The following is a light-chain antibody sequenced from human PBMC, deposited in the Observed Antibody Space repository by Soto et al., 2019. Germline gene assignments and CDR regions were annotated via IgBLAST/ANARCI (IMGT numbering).Light chain of an antibody. V-gene: IGKV2-30*01. Sequence: DVVLTQSPLSLPVNFGQPASISCRSSKSLVYSDGNTHLSWFHQRPGQSPRRLSYRISSRDSGVPARFSGSGSGTDFTLEISRVEAEDVGIYFCTQGTHWPMTFGQGTKVEVK. CDR2: RIS. CDR3: TQGTHWPMT. CDR1: KSLVYSDGNTH. J-gene: IGKJ1*01.